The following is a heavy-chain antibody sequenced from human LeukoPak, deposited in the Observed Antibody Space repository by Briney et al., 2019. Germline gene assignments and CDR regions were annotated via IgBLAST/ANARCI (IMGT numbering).Heavy chain of an antibody. CDR3: ARRHHFGFLDS. V-gene: IGHV3-7*04. CDR2: IKQDGSEK. CDR1: GVMFPRYW. J-gene: IGHJ4*02. D-gene: IGHD3-10*01. Sequence: GGSLRLSCAASGVMFPRYWMTWVRQAPGKGLEWVANIKQDGSEKYYVDSVKGRFTISTDNAKNSVYLQMNSLKAEDTAVYYCARRHHFGFLDSWGQGTLVTVSS.